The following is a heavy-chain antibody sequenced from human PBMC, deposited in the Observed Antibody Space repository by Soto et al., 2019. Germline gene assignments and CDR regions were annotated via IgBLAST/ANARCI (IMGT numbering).Heavy chain of an antibody. V-gene: IGHV4-61*01. J-gene: IGHJ4*02. Sequence: QVQLQESGPGLVKPSETLSLTCTVSGGSVSSGSYYWSWIRQPPGKGLEWIGYIYYSGSTNYNPSLKSRVTISVDTSKNQFSLKLSSVTAADTAVYYCARTESSGCIDYWGQGTLVTVSS. CDR3: ARTESSGCIDY. D-gene: IGHD6-19*01. CDR1: GGSVSSGSYY. CDR2: IYYSGST.